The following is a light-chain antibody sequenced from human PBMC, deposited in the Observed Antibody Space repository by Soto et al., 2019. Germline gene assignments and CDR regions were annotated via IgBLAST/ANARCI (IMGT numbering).Light chain of an antibody. Sequence: EIVLTQSPGPLSLSPGERATLSFRASQNVGGYLAWYQQKPGQAPRLLIYGASSRATGIPDRFSGSGSGTDFTLTISRLEPEDLAVYYCQQYGSSGTFGQGTKVDIK. CDR1: QNVGGY. CDR2: GAS. CDR3: QQYGSSGT. J-gene: IGKJ1*01. V-gene: IGKV3-20*01.